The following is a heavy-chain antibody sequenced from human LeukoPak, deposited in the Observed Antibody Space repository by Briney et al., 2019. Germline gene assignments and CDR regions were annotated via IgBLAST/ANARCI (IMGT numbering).Heavy chain of an antibody. Sequence: SQTLSLTCDISGDSVSSNSAAWNWIRQSPLRGLEWLGRIYYRSKWYNEYAVPVKSRITINPDTSKNQLSLQLNSVTPEDTAVYYCARGFGAAGFDPWGQGTLVTVSS. CDR2: IYYRSKWYN. CDR1: GDSVSSNSAA. CDR3: ARGFGAAGFDP. D-gene: IGHD3-16*01. V-gene: IGHV6-1*01. J-gene: IGHJ5*02.